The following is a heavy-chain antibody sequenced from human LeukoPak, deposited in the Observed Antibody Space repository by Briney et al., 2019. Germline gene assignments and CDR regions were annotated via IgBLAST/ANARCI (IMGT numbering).Heavy chain of an antibody. CDR3: ARGPPNWGYDY. V-gene: IGHV1-8*01. CDR1: GYTFTSYD. Sequence: ASVKVSCKASGYTFTSYDFNWVRQATGQRPEWMGWMSPNSGDTGYAQKFQDRVTMTRNTSTSTAYMELSSLRSDDTAVYYCARGPPNWGYDYWGPGTLVTDSS. CDR2: MSPNSGDT. J-gene: IGHJ4*02. D-gene: IGHD7-27*01.